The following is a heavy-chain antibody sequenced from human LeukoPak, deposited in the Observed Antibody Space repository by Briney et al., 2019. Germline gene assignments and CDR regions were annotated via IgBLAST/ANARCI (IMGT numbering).Heavy chain of an antibody. D-gene: IGHD6-13*01. Sequence: ASVKVSCKASGGTFSSYAISWVRQAPGQGLEWMGWISAYNGNTNYAQKLQGRVTMTTDTSTSTAYMELRSLRSDDTAVYYCARKVAAAGTLAWFDPWGQGTLVTVSS. CDR3: ARKVAAAGTLAWFDP. CDR2: ISAYNGNT. CDR1: GGTFSSYA. J-gene: IGHJ5*02. V-gene: IGHV1-18*01.